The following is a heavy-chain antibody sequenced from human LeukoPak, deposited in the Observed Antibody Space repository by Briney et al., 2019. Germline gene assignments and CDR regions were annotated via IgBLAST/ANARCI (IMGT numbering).Heavy chain of an antibody. CDR1: EFTFSSYG. Sequence: GGSLRLSCAASEFTFSSYGMNWVRQAPGKGLEWLSYLSNTGNIHYAQSVKGRFTIYRDNAKNSLYLQMDGLRAEDTAVYYCARRGDTPMIGDHWGQGILVTVAS. CDR2: LSNTGNI. J-gene: IGHJ4*02. V-gene: IGHV3-48*01. D-gene: IGHD5-18*01. CDR3: ARRGDTPMIGDH.